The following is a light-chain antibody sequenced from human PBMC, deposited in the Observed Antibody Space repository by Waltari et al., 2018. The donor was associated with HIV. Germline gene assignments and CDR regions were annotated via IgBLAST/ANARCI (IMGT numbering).Light chain of an antibody. CDR3: CSYAGSSTFWV. Sequence: QSVLTQPPSVSGAPGQRVTISCTGSSSNIGAGYDVNWYQQFPGTAPRLLIHGNNNRPSGVSDRFSGSKSGTSASLTISGLQAEDEADYYCCSYAGSSTFWVFGGGTKLTVL. CDR1: SSNIGAGYD. V-gene: IGLV1-40*01. CDR2: GNN. J-gene: IGLJ3*02.